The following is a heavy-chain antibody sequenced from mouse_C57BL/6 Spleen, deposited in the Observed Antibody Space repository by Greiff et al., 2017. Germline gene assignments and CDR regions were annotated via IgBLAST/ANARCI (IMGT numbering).Heavy chain of an antibody. CDR1: GYTFTSYW. D-gene: IGHD1-1*01. CDR3: ARDGGYYGGD. Sequence: QVQLQQPGAELVKPGASVKMSCKASGYTFTSYWITWVKPRPGQGLEWIGDIYPGSGSTNYNEKFKSKATLTVDTSSSTAYMQLSSLTSEDSAVYYCARDGGYYGGDWGQGTLVTVSA. V-gene: IGHV1-55*01. CDR2: IYPGSGST. J-gene: IGHJ3*01.